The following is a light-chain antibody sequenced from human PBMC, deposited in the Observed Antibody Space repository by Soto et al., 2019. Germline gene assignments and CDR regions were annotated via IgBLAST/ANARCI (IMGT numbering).Light chain of an antibody. J-gene: IGKJ4*02. Sequence: DIQMTQSPSTLSASVGDRVTITCRASQRISNWLVWYQQKPGIAPNLLIYQASSLEPGVPSRYSGSGSGTEFTLTIGSLQPDDFATSYCQQYDSYSLTCGGGTNVEIK. CDR1: QRISNW. V-gene: IGKV1-5*03. CDR3: QQYDSYSLT. CDR2: QAS.